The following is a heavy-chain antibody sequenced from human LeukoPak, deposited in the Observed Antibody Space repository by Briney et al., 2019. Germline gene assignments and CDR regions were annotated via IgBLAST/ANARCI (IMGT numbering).Heavy chain of an antibody. CDR2: ISSSSSTI. CDR3: VRDIVPYSSNWYYFDY. V-gene: IGHV3-48*01. J-gene: IGHJ4*02. CDR1: GFIFSSYW. Sequence: QSGGSLRLSCAASGFIFSSYWMTWVRQAPGKGLEWVSYISSSSSTIYYADSVKGRFTISRDNAKNSLYLQMNSLRAEDTAVYYCVRDIVPYSSNWYYFDYWGQGTLVTVSS. D-gene: IGHD6-13*01.